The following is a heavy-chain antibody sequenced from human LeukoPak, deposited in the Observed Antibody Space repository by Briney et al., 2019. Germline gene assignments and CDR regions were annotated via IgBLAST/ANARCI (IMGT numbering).Heavy chain of an antibody. CDR2: ICGSGGCT. D-gene: IGHD3-22*01. CDR1: GFTFSNYG. V-gene: IGHV3-23*01. CDR3: TKEIYFDASAYDY. Sequence: TGGSLRLSCAASGFTFSNYGMSWVRQSPGKGLEWVSGICGSGGCTYYADSVKGRFTVSRDNSKNTLYLQMNSLRAEDTAVYYCTKEIYFDASAYDYWGQGILV. J-gene: IGHJ4*02.